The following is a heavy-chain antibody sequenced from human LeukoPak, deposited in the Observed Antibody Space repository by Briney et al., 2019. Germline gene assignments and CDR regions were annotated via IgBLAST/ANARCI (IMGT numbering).Heavy chain of an antibody. CDR3: ATRYSGTFYGGAHDY. D-gene: IGHD1-26*01. J-gene: IGHJ4*02. CDR2: ISYDGSNK. V-gene: IGHV3-30*04. Sequence: GGSLRLSCAASGFTFSSYAMHWVRQAPGKGLEWVAVISYDGSNKYYADSVKGRFTISRDNAKNSVFLQMNSLRAEDTAVYYCATRYSGTFYGGAHDYWGQGTLVTVSS. CDR1: GFTFSSYA.